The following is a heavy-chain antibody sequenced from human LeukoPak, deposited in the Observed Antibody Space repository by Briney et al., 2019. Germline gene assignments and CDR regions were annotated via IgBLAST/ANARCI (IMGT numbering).Heavy chain of an antibody. CDR3: AASRPYSLIDY. CDR1: GSSLTELS. CDR2: FDVIDAKT. D-gene: IGHD5-18*01. Sequence: ASVKVSCTVSGSSLTELSLGWVRQAPGKGLEWVGGFDVIDAKTFYAQKFPHRDTMTEDPSTDTTHLQQSSLKSDDTAFYYCAASRPYSLIDYWAQGTLLTVSS. V-gene: IGHV1-24*01. J-gene: IGHJ4*02.